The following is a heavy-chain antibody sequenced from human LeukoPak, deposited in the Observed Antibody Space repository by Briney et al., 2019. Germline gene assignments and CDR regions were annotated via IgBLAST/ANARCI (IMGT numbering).Heavy chain of an antibody. CDR1: GGSIRSYY. Sequence: PSETLSLTCTVSGGSIRSYYWSWIRQPPEKGLEWIGYISYSGSTNYNPSLKSRVTFSVDTSKNQFSLGLTSVTAADTAVYYCARQNPAASGQGLDYWGQGTLVTVSS. D-gene: IGHD6-13*01. CDR2: ISYSGST. J-gene: IGHJ4*02. V-gene: IGHV4-59*08. CDR3: ARQNPAASGQGLDY.